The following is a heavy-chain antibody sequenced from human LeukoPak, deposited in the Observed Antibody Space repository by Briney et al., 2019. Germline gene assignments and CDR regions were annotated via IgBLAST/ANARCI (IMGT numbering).Heavy chain of an antibody. V-gene: IGHV4-30-4*08. CDR2: IYYSGST. D-gene: IGHD3-3*01. CDR3: ARDVGGYYIDY. CDR1: CGSISSGDYY. Sequence: SQTLSLTCTVSCGSISSGDYYWSWIRQPPGKGLEWIGYIYYSGSTYYNPSLKSRVTISVDTSKNQFSLKLSSVTAAGTAVYYCARDVGGYYIDYWGQGTLVTVSS. J-gene: IGHJ4*02.